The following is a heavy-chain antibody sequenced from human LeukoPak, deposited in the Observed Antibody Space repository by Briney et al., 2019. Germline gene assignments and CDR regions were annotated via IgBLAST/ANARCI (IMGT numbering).Heavy chain of an antibody. CDR1: GGSFSGYY. V-gene: IGHV4-34*01. J-gene: IGHJ4*02. Sequence: TSETLSLTCAVYGGSFSGYYWSWIRQPPGKGLEWIGEINHSGSTNYNPSLKSRVTISVDTSKNQFSLKLSSVTAADTAVYYCARSIAVAGRWDYFDYWGQGTLVTVSS. CDR2: INHSGST. D-gene: IGHD6-19*01. CDR3: ARSIAVAGRWDYFDY.